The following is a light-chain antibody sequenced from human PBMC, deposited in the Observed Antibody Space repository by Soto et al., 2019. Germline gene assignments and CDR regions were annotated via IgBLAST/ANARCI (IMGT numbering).Light chain of an antibody. CDR1: QSVTSNS. CDR2: GTS. Sequence: EIVLTQSPGTLSLSSGERATLSCRASQSVTSNSLAWYQQRPGQAPRLLIYGTSTRATGIPGRFSGSGSGTDFTLSIIRLEPEDFAMYYCQQYGNSPCTFGQGTRLEIK. CDR3: QQYGNSPCT. V-gene: IGKV3-20*01. J-gene: IGKJ2*02.